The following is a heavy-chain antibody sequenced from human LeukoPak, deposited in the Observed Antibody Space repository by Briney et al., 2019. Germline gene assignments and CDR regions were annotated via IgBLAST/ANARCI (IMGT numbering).Heavy chain of an antibody. Sequence: PSETLSLTCTVSGGSTSSYYWSWIRQPPGKGLEWIGYIYTSGSTNYNPSLKSRVTISVDTSKNQFSLKLSSVTAADTAVYYCARQSYGVRFDPWGQGTLVTVSS. CDR1: GGSTSSYY. D-gene: IGHD5-18*01. V-gene: IGHV4-4*09. J-gene: IGHJ5*02. CDR2: IYTSGST. CDR3: ARQSYGVRFDP.